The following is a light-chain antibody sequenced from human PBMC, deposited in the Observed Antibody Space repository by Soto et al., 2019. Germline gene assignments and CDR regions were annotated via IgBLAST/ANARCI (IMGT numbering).Light chain of an antibody. CDR1: QSVLYSSNNKNY. CDR2: WAS. CDR3: QQYYSTPLT. J-gene: IGKJ5*01. Sequence: DIVMTQSPDSLAVSLGERATINCKSSQSVLYSSNNKNYLAWYQQKPGQPPKLLIYWASTRESGVPDRFSGSGSGTDFTLTISSLQAEDVAVCYCQQYYSTPLTFGQGIRLEIK. V-gene: IGKV4-1*01.